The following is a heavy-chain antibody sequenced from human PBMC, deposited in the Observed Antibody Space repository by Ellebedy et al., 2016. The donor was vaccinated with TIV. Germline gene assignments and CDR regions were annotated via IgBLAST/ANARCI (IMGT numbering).Heavy chain of an antibody. D-gene: IGHD4-23*01. CDR3: ARDAAGNGGKLDY. J-gene: IGHJ4*02. Sequence: GESLKISCAASGFTVSSNYMNWVRQAPGKGLEWVSVIYSGADGGDTYYADSVKGRFTISRDNSKNTLDLQMNSLRAEDTAVYYCARDAAGNGGKLDYWGQGALVTVSS. CDR1: GFTVSSNY. CDR2: IYSGADGGDT. V-gene: IGHV3-53*01.